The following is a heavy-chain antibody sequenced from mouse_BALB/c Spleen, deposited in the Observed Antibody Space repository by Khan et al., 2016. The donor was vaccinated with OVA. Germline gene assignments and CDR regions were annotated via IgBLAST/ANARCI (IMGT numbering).Heavy chain of an antibody. D-gene: IGHD2-3*01. J-gene: IGHJ4*01. CDR1: GFTFSSYA. CDR2: ISSGGSYT. CDR3: ASSDGYYGRGAMDY. V-gene: IGHV5-9-3*01. Sequence: EVKLVESGGGLVKPGGSLKLSCAASGFTFSSYAMSWVRQTPEKRLEWVATISSGGSYTYYPDCVKGRFSLTRDNAKNTLYLHMNSLRSENAAMYYCASSDGYYGRGAMDYWGQGTSVTVSS.